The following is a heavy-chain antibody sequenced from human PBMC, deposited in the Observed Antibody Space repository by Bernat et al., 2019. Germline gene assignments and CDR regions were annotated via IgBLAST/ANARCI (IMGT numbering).Heavy chain of an antibody. Sequence: VQRVESQGGLVKSRGSLRLSFAASGFTFSSYSMNWVRQAPGKGLEWVSSISSSSSYIYYADSVKGRFTISRDNAKNALYLQMNSMRAEDTAVYYCARVSKAYCGGDCYPAHWYFDLWGRGTLVTLSS. D-gene: IGHD2-21*02. CDR2: ISSSSSYI. J-gene: IGHJ2*01. CDR1: GFTFSSYS. CDR3: ARVSKAYCGGDCYPAHWYFDL. V-gene: IGHV3-21*01.